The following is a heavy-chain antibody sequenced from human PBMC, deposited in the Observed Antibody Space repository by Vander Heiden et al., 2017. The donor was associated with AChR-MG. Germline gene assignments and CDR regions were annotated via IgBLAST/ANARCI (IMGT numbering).Heavy chain of an antibody. D-gene: IGHD3-22*01. CDR3: ARVHYYDGSGYSGGYYFDH. CDR1: GGSISSGGYY. J-gene: IGHJ4*02. V-gene: IGHV4-31*03. CDR2: IYYRGSA. Sequence: GLVKPSQTLSLTCTVSGGSISSGGYYWSWIRQHPGKGLAWIGYIYYRGSAYYNPSLKSRVTISVDTSKNQFSLRLSSVTAADTAVYYCARVHYYDGSGYSGGYYFDHWGQGTLVTVSS.